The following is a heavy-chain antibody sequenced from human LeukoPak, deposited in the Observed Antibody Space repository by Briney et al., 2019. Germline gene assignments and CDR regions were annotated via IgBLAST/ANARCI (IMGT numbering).Heavy chain of an antibody. V-gene: IGHV3-48*03. CDR2: IDSSGNTR. J-gene: IGHJ6*02. CDR3: ARSFRRYGMDV. D-gene: IGHD3-10*01. CDR1: GFIFSSFE. Sequence: GGSLRLSCAASGFIFSSFEMSWVRQAPGKGLQWVSYIDSSGNTRYYADSVKGRSTISRDNAQNSLYLQMNSLRVEDTAAYYCARSFRRYGMDVWGQGTTVTVSS.